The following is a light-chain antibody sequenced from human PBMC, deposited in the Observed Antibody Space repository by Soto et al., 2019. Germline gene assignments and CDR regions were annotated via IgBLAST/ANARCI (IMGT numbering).Light chain of an antibody. Sequence: DIQMTQSPSSLSASVGDRVTITCRASQSISSYLNWYQQKPGKAPKLLIYAASSLQSEVPSRFSGSGSGTDFTLTISSLQPEDVATYYCHQSYSTPLAFGPGTKVDIK. J-gene: IGKJ3*01. V-gene: IGKV1-39*01. CDR2: AAS. CDR1: QSISSY. CDR3: HQSYSTPLA.